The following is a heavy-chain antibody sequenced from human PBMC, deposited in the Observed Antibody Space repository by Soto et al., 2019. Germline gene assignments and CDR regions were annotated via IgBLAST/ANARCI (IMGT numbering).Heavy chain of an antibody. CDR1: GYTFTSYA. Sequence: ASVKVSCKASGYTFTSYAMHWVRQAPGQRLEWMGWINAGNGNTKYSQKFQGRVTITRDTSASTAYMELSSLRSEDTAVYYCARDFSVGITGTTNWFDPWGQGTLVTVSS. CDR3: ARDFSVGITGTTNWFDP. D-gene: IGHD1-7*01. J-gene: IGHJ5*02. CDR2: INAGNGNT. V-gene: IGHV1-3*01.